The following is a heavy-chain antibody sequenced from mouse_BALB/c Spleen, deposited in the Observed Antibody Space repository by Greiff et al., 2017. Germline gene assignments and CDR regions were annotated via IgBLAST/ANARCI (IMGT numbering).Heavy chain of an antibody. CDR3: ARERERFYYFDY. V-gene: IGHV2-9*02. CDR2: IWAGGST. Sequence: VHLVESGPGLVAPSQSLSITCTVSGFSLTSYGVHWVRQPPGKGLEWLGVIWAGGSTNYNSALMSRLSISKDNSKSQVFLKMNSLQTDDTAMYYCARERERFYYFDYWGQGTTLTVSS. J-gene: IGHJ2*01. CDR1: GFSLTSYG.